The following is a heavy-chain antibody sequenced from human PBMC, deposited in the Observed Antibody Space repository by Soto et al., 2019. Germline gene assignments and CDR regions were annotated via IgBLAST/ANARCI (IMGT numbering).Heavy chain of an antibody. J-gene: IGHJ4*02. CDR2: ISGSGGST. CDR1: GFTFTSYG. V-gene: IGHV3-23*01. CDR3: ARVNGYSSCGFDH. D-gene: IGHD6-19*01. Sequence: EVQLLESGGGLVQPGGSLRLSCAASGFTFTSYGMSWVRQAPGKGLEWVSAISGSGGSTYYADSVKGRFTISRDNTKNTLYLQMNSLRAEETAVYYCARVNGYSSCGFDHWGQGTLVTVSS.